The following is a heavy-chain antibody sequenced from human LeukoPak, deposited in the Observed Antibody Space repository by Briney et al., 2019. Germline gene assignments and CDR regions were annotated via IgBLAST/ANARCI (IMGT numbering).Heavy chain of an antibody. V-gene: IGHV4-34*01. CDR2: VNHSGRT. CDR3: TRVGERETGGRLFDY. CDR1: GGSFSGYY. D-gene: IGHD3-10*01. Sequence: SETLSLTCAVYGGSFSGYYWCWVRQPPWKGLGLVGEVNHSGRTNYNPSLRSRITISRDTSKNQFSLKLSSVTAADTAVYYCTRVGERETGGRLFDYWGQGTLVIVSS. J-gene: IGHJ4*02.